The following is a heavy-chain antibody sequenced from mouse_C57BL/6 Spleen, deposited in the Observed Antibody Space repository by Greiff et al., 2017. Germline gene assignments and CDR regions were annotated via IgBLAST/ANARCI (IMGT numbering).Heavy chain of an antibody. V-gene: IGHV5-16*01. Sequence: EVMLVESEGGLVQPGSSMKLSCTASGFTFSDYYMAWVRQVPEKGLEWVANINYDGSSTYYLDSLKSRFIISRDNAKNILYLQMSSLKSEDTATYYCAREGTTVVARYFDVWGTGTTVTVSS. D-gene: IGHD1-1*01. CDR1: GFTFSDYY. CDR2: INYDGSST. J-gene: IGHJ1*03. CDR3: AREGTTVVARYFDV.